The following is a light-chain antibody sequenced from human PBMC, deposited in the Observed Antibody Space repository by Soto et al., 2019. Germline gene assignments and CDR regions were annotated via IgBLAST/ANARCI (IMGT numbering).Light chain of an antibody. CDR1: QSISSF. CDR3: QQYNSYPWT. CDR2: DAS. Sequence: DIQMTQSPSTVSASVGDRVTITCRASQSISSFVAWYQQKPGKAPKLLIYDASSLESGVPSTLSGSGSGTEFTLTISSLQPDDFATYYCQQYNSYPWTFGQGTMADIK. V-gene: IGKV1-5*01. J-gene: IGKJ1*01.